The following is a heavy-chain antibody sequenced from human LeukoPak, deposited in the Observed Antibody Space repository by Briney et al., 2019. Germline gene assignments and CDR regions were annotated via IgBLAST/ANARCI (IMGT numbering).Heavy chain of an antibody. CDR1: GGSFSGYY. V-gene: IGHV4-34*01. CDR3: ARGLGELFDY. J-gene: IGHJ4*02. Sequence: SETLSLTCAVYGGSFSGYYWSWIRQPPGKGLEWIGEINHSGSTNYNPSLKSRVTISVDTSKNQFSLKLSSVTAADTAVYYCARGLGELFDYWGQGTLVTVSS. D-gene: IGHD3-10*01. CDR2: INHSGST.